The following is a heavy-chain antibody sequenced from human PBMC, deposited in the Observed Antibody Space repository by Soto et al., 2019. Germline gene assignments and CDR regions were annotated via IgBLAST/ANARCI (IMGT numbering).Heavy chain of an antibody. CDR1: GGSINSDY. J-gene: IGHJ6*02. CDR3: ARDRARPPNYYYGLDV. D-gene: IGHD3-10*01. CDR2: IYFSGST. V-gene: IGHV4-59*01. Sequence: SETLSLTCTVSGGSINSDYWTWIRQSPGKGMEWLGYIYFSGSTNYNPSLNRRVTISVDRSKNQFSLSLSSLTAADTAVYFCARDRARPPNYYYGLDVWGQGTTVTVSS.